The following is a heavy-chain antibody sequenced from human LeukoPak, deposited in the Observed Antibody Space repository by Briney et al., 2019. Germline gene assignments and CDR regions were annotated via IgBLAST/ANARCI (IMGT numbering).Heavy chain of an antibody. D-gene: IGHD2-21*01. V-gene: IGHV3-30*04. J-gene: IGHJ4*02. CDR2: ISYDGSNK. CDR1: GFTFISYA. Sequence: PGRSLRLSCAASGFTFISYAVHWVRQAPGKGLEWVAVISYDGSNKYYADSVKGRFTISIDNSKNTLYLQMNTLRADDTAVYYSVRDNYGGILDFWGQGTLVTVSS. CDR3: VRDNYGGILDF.